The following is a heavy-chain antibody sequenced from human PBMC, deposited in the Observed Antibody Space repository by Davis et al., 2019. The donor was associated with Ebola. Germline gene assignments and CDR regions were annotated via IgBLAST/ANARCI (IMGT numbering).Heavy chain of an antibody. CDR2: IIPIFGTA. J-gene: IGHJ6*02. Sequence: SVKVSCKASGGTFTSYAISWVRQAPGQGLEWMGGIIPIFGTANYAQKFQGRVTITADKSTSTTYMELSSLRSEDTAVYYCARIVPIANWNYPVDYYYGMDVWGQGTTVPVSS. CDR1: GGTFTSYA. V-gene: IGHV1-69*06. CDR3: ARIVPIANWNYPVDYYYGMDV. D-gene: IGHD1-7*01.